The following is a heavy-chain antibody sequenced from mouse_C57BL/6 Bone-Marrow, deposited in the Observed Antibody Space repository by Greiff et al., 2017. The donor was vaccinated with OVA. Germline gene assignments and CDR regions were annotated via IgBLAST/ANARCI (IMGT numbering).Heavy chain of an antibody. CDR3: TLYYVYDYFDY. D-gene: IGHD2-2*01. Sequence: VQLQQSGAELVRPGASVKLSCTASGFNIKDDYMHWVKQRPEQGLEWIGWIDPENGDTEYASKFQGKATITADTSSNTAYLQLSSLTSEDTAVYYCTLYYVYDYFDYWGQGTTLTVSS. CDR2: IDPENGDT. V-gene: IGHV14-4*01. J-gene: IGHJ2*01. CDR1: GFNIKDDY.